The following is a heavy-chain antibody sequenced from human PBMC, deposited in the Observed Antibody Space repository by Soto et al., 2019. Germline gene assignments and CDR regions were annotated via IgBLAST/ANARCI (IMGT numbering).Heavy chain of an antibody. Sequence: EVQLVESGGGLVKPGGSLRLSCAASGFTFSTYNMNWVRQAPGKGLEWVAFISSTSVYMYYANSLKGRFTISRANAKSSLYLQVNSLRAEDTAVYYCARGWLRDPWMYWGQGTLVTVSS. CDR3: ARGWLRDPWMY. D-gene: IGHD5-12*01. CDR2: ISSTSVYM. J-gene: IGHJ4*02. V-gene: IGHV3-21*01. CDR1: GFTFSTYN.